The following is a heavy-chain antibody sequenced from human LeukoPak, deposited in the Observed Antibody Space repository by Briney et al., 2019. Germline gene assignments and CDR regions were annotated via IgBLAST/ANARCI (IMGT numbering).Heavy chain of an antibody. V-gene: IGHV1-46*01. CDR2: INPSGGGT. D-gene: IGHD3-9*01. CDR3: ARDPNYDILTGYSYYYGMDV. CDR1: GYTFSSYH. J-gene: IGHJ6*02. Sequence: ASVKVSCKASGYTFSSYHIHWVRQAPGQGLEWMGIINPSGGGTSHSQKFQGRVTMTRDTSTSTAYMELSSLRSEDTAVYYCARDPNYDILTGYSYYYGMDVWGQGTTVTVSS.